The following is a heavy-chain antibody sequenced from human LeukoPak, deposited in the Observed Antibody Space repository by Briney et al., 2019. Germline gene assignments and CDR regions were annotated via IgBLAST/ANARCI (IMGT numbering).Heavy chain of an antibody. CDR1: GFTFSTSG. CDR3: AKGTSNLDY. V-gene: IGHV3-23*01. Sequence: PGGSLRLSCAASGFTFSTSGMSWVRRAPGKGLEWVSSIGGISAATYYADSVKGRFTISRDNSKNTLYLQMNSLRAEDTAVYYCAKGTSNLDYWGQGTLVTVSS. D-gene: IGHD1-14*01. J-gene: IGHJ4*02. CDR2: IGGISAAT.